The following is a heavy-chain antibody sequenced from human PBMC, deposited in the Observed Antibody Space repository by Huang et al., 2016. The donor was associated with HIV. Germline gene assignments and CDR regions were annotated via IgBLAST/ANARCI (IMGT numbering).Heavy chain of an antibody. CDR2: IYPGDSET. CDR3: ARPLLGYSNGYYFDY. J-gene: IGHJ4*02. V-gene: IGHV5-51*03. CDR1: GFSFTNYW. D-gene: IGHD5-18*01. Sequence: EVQLVQSGAEVKKPGESLKLSCKGSGFSFTNYWIGWVRQMPGKGLEWMGIIYPGDSETTYSPPFRGQVTISADKSINTTYLQWNSLKASDSAMYYCARPLLGYSNGYYFDYWGQGTLVTVSS.